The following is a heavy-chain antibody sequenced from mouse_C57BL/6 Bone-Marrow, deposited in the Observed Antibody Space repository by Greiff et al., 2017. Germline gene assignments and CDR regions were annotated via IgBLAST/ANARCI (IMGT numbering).Heavy chain of an antibody. J-gene: IGHJ2*01. CDR2: INPNNGGT. CDR3: ARDDGYFDYFDY. Sequence: EVQLVESGPELVKPGASVKIPCKASGYTFTDYNMDWVKQSHGKSLEWIGDINPNNGGTIYNQKFKGKATLTVDKSSSTAYMELRSLTSEDTAVYYCARDDGYFDYFDYWGQGTTLTVSS. V-gene: IGHV1-18*01. D-gene: IGHD2-3*01. CDR1: GYTFTDYN.